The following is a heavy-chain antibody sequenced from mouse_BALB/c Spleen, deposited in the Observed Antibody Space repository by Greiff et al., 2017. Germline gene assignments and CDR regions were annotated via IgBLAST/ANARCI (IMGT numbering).Heavy chain of an antibody. J-gene: IGHJ2*01. CDR3: ARSDYGSSYYFDY. CDR1: GYTFTSYW. Sequence: VQLQQSGAELVKPGASVKLSCKTSGYTFTSYWIQWVKQRPGQGLGWIGEIFPGTGTTYYNEKFKGKATLTIDTSSSTAYMQLSSLTSEDSAVYFCARSDYGSSYYFDYWGQGTTLTVSS. V-gene: IGHV1S132*01. CDR2: IFPGTGTT. D-gene: IGHD1-1*01.